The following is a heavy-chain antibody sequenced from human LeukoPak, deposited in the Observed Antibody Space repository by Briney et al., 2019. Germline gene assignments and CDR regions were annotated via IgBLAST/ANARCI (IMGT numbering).Heavy chain of an antibody. CDR1: GHSFTSYG. V-gene: IGHV1-18*01. Sequence: ASVKVSSKASGHSFTSYGISWVRQAPGQGLEWMGWISAYNGNTNFAQKLQGRVTMTTDTSTSTAYMELRSLRSDDTAVYYCARNRPKVGARGYNWFDPWGQGTLVTVSS. CDR2: ISAYNGNT. CDR3: ARNRPKVGARGYNWFDP. D-gene: IGHD1-26*01. J-gene: IGHJ5*02.